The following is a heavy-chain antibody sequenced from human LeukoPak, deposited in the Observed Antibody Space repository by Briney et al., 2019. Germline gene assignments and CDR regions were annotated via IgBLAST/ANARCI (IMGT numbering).Heavy chain of an antibody. CDR3: AKDRAAANSRAFDY. J-gene: IGHJ4*02. V-gene: IGHV3-23*01. Sequence: PGGSLRLSCAASGYTFSSYAISWVRQAPGKGLEWVSSISGSGGSTYFADSVKGRLHISRDDSKQTLYLQMDSLRADDTAVYYCAKDRAAANSRAFDYWGQGTLVTVSS. CDR2: ISGSGGST. D-gene: IGHD2-2*01. CDR1: GYTFSSYA.